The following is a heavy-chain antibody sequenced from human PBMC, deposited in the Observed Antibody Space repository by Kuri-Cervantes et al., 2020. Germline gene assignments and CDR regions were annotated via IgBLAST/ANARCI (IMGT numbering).Heavy chain of an antibody. Sequence: GGSLRLSCAASGFTFSSYSMNWVRQAPGKGLEWVSSISSSSSYIYYADSVKGRFTISRDGPQNSLYLQMNSLNTGDTALYYCASSLGDYRRFDYWGQGTLVTVSS. CDR1: GFTFSSYS. V-gene: IGHV3-21*04. CDR3: ASSLGDYRRFDY. CDR2: ISSSSSYI. D-gene: IGHD4-17*01. J-gene: IGHJ4*02.